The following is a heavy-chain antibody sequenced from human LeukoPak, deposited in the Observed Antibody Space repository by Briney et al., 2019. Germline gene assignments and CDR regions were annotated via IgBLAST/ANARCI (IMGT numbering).Heavy chain of an antibody. J-gene: IGHJ5*02. CDR3: VRDRIVAATPPGP. CDR2: IKPDGSAK. Sequence: GGSLRLSCAVSGFTFSSYYMSWVRQAPGKGLEWVANIKPDGSAKWYVDSVKGRFTISRDNAKNSLYLEMNSLRADDTAVYYCVRDRIVAATPPGPWGQGTLVTVSS. D-gene: IGHD6-13*01. V-gene: IGHV3-7*01. CDR1: GFTFSSYY.